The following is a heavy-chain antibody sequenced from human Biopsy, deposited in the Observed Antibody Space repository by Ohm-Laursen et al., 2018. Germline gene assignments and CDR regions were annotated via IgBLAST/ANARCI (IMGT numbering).Heavy chain of an antibody. D-gene: IGHD6-25*01. CDR1: GFTFDDYA. CDR2: ISWNSDDI. CDR3: TKRRTAVRPFDS. J-gene: IGHJ4*01. V-gene: IGHV3-9*01. Sequence: SLRLSCTASGFTFDDYAMHWVRQVPGKGLEWVSGISWNSDDIGYADSVKGRFTISRDNAKSSLYLEMNSLRSEDTAFYYCTKRRTAVRPFDSWGHGTLVTVSS.